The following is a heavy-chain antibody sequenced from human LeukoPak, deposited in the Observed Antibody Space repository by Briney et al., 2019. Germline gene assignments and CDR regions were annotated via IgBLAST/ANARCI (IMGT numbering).Heavy chain of an antibody. CDR3: ARDFRRDGNNWDYFDY. CDR2: ISYDAFNK. J-gene: IGHJ4*02. V-gene: IGHV3-30-3*01. CDR1: GFTFDDYA. D-gene: IGHD5-24*01. Sequence: GGSLRLSCAASGFTFDDYAKHWVRQAPGKGLERVAVISYDAFNKYYADSVKGRFTISRDNSKNTLYLQMNSLRAEDTAVYYCARDFRRDGNNWDYFDYWGQGTLVTVSS.